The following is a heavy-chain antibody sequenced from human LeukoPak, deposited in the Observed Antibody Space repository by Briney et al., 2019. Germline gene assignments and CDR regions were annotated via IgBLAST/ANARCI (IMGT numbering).Heavy chain of an antibody. CDR2: IYYSGST. D-gene: IGHD5-18*01. J-gene: IGHJ4*02. Sequence: SETLSLTCTVSGGSISSYYWSWIRQPPGKGLEWIGYIYYSGSTNYNPSFKSLVTISVDTSKNQFSLKLSSVTAADTAVYYCARHLGRGYSYGYPVFDYWGQGTLVTVSS. CDR3: ARHLGRGYSYGYPVFDY. V-gene: IGHV4-59*08. CDR1: GGSISSYY.